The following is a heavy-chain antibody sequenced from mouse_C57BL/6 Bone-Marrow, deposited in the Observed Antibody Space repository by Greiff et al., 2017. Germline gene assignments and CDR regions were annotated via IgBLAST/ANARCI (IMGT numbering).Heavy chain of an antibody. CDR3: ARYYYGSSYLAWFAY. Sequence: EVQLQQSGPELVQPGASVKISCKASGYSFTGYYMHWVKQSSEKSLEWIGEINPSTGGTSYNQKFKGKATLTVDKSSSTAYMQLKILTSEDSAVYYCARYYYGSSYLAWFAYWGQGTLVTVSA. J-gene: IGHJ3*01. CDR2: INPSTGGT. V-gene: IGHV1-43*01. D-gene: IGHD1-1*01. CDR1: GYSFTGYY.